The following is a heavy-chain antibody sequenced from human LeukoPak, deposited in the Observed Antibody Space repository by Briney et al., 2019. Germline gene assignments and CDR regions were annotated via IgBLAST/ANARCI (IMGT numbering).Heavy chain of an antibody. CDR3: ARTHDYGDYARALFDP. CDR1: GFTVSSNY. D-gene: IGHD4-17*01. J-gene: IGHJ5*02. V-gene: IGHV3-66*01. CDR2: IYSGGST. Sequence: GGSLRLSCAASGFTVSSNYMSWVRQAPGKGLEWVSVIYSGGSTYYADSVKGRFTISRDNSKNTLYLQMNSLRAEDTAVYYCARTHDYGDYARALFDPWGQGTLVTVSS.